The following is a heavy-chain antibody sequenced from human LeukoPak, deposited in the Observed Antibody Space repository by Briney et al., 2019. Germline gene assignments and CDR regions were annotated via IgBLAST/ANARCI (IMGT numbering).Heavy chain of an antibody. CDR2: INHSGST. Sequence: PSETLSLTCAVYGGSFSGYYWSWIRQPPGKGLEWIGEINHSGSTNYNPSLKSRVTISVDTSKNQFSLKLSSVTAADTAVYYCARAWSGSYRFDYWGQGTLVTVSS. CDR3: ARAWSGSYRFDY. CDR1: GGSFSGYY. D-gene: IGHD1-26*01. V-gene: IGHV4-34*01. J-gene: IGHJ4*02.